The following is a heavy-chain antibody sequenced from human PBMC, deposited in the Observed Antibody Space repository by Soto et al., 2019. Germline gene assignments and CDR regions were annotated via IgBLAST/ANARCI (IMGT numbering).Heavy chain of an antibody. J-gene: IGHJ3*02. CDR2: IYYSGST. Sequence: QVQLQESGPGLVKPSETLSLTCIVSGGSISSYYWSWIRQPPGKGLEWIGYIYYSGSTNYNPSLKSRVTISVDTSKNQSSLKLSSVTAADTAVYYCARDQNWGWGDACDIWGQGTMVTVSS. CDR1: GGSISSYY. V-gene: IGHV4-59*01. D-gene: IGHD7-27*01. CDR3: ARDQNWGWGDACDI.